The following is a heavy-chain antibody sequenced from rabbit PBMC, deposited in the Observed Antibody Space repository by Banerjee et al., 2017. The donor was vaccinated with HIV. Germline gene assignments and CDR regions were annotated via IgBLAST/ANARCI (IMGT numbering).Heavy chain of an antibody. V-gene: IGHV1S45*01. CDR3: ARDFDF. J-gene: IGHJ4*01. Sequence: QEQLVESGGGLVQPGGSLKLSCKASGFTLSSSYWIYWVRQAPGKGLEWIGRINTGSGSTVYASWAKGRFTISKTSSTTVTLQMTSLTAADTATYFCARDFDFWGPGTLVTVS. CDR2: INTGSGST. CDR1: GFTLSSSYW.